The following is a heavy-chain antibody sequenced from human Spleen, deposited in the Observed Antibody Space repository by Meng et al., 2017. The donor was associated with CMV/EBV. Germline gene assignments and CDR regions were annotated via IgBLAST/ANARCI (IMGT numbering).Heavy chain of an antibody. Sequence: GESLKISCAASGFRFSSYEMNWVRQAPGKGLECIAHISSSGSAIYHADSVKGRFTVSRDNAKDSLYLQMNRLRAEDTAVYYCARDDPHLITHFDYWGQGTLVTVSS. D-gene: IGHD1-14*01. V-gene: IGHV3-48*03. CDR1: GFRFSSYE. J-gene: IGHJ4*02. CDR3: ARDDPHLITHFDY. CDR2: ISSSGSAI.